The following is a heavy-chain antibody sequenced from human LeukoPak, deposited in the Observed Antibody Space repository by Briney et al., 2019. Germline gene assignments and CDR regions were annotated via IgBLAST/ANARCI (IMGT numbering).Heavy chain of an antibody. CDR3: AKDRTTVTTSHW. CDR1: GFTFRTFA. J-gene: IGHJ4*02. CDR2: ISSGGGST. Sequence: GGSLRLSCAASGFTFRTFAMSWVRQAPGKGLEWVSGISSGGGSTYYTDSVKGRFTISRDNSNNMLYLRMNSLRAEDTAVYYCAKDRTTVTTSHWWGQGTLVIVSS. V-gene: IGHV3-23*01. D-gene: IGHD4-17*01.